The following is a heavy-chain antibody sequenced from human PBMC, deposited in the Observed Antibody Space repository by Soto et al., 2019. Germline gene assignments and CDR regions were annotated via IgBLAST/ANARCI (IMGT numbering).Heavy chain of an antibody. D-gene: IGHD1-1*01. CDR3: ARDLNYSFDY. V-gene: IGHV3-48*02. CDR2: IRSSGETI. CDR1: GFTLNTYS. Sequence: EVQLVESGGGLVQPGGSLRLSCEVSGFTLNTYSMNWVRQAPGKGLEWISYIRSSGETIFYADSVKGRFTISSDTGKNSLHLQLNSLRDEDTAVYYCARDLNYSFDYWGQGTLVTVSS. J-gene: IGHJ4*02.